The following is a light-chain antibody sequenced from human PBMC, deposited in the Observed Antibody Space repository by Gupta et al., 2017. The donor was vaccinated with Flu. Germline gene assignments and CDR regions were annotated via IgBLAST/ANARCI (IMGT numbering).Light chain of an antibody. J-gene: IGLJ1*01. CDR1: SSDVWRSDY. V-gene: IGLV2-14*01. CDR2: DVT. CDR3: SSYTSGSTFYV. Sequence: QSALTQPASVSGSPGQSITISCHGTSSDVWRSDYVSWYQQHPDKAPKRIIYDVTNRPSGVSSRFSGSKSGNTASLTISGLQAEDKTDYYCSSYTSGSTFYVFGTGTKVTVL.